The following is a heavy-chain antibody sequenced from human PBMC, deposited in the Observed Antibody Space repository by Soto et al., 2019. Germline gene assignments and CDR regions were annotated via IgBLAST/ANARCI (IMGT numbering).Heavy chain of an antibody. CDR3: ARGRGLSGSYYAFDY. V-gene: IGHV3-48*03. CDR2: LDSRSSII. D-gene: IGHD1-26*01. CDR1: GFTFSSYE. Sequence: GGSLRLSCAVSGFTFSSYEMNWVRQAPGKGLEWVSYLDSRSSIIHYADSVKGRFTISRDNARNSLYLQMNRLRVEDTAVYYCARGRGLSGSYYAFDYWGLGSLVTVSS. J-gene: IGHJ4*02.